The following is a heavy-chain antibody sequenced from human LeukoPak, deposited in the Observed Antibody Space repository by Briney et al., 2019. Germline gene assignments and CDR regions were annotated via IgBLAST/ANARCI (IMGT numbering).Heavy chain of an antibody. D-gene: IGHD3-3*01. J-gene: IGHJ4*02. CDR3: ARAGPTYDFWSGYYPETYRFDY. Sequence: SETLSLTCAVYGGSFSGYYWSWIRQPPGKGLEWIGEINHSGSTNYNPSLKSRVTISVDTSKNQFSLKLSSVTAADTAVYYCARAGPTYDFWSGYYPETYRFDYWGQGTLVTVPS. CDR1: GGSFSGYY. CDR2: INHSGST. V-gene: IGHV4-34*01.